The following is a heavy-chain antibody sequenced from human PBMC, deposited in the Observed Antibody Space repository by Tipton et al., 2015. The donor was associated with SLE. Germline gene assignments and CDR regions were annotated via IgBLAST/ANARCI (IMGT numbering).Heavy chain of an antibody. Sequence: LRLSCTVSGYSISSGYYWGWIRQPPGKGLEWIGYIYYSGSTIHNPSLKSRVTMSVDTSKNQFSLKLSSVTAADTAVYYCAREPRSGYHDYWGQGTLVIVSS. CDR2: IYYSGST. J-gene: IGHJ4*02. CDR1: GYSISSGYY. CDR3: AREPRSGYHDY. D-gene: IGHD3-3*01. V-gene: IGHV4-38-2*02.